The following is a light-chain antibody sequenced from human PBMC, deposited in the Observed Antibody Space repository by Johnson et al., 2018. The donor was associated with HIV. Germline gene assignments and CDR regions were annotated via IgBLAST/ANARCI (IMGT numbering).Light chain of an antibody. J-gene: IGLJ1*01. V-gene: IGLV1-51*02. CDR2: ENN. Sequence: QSVLTQPPSVSAAPGQKVTISCSGSSSNIGNNYVSWYQQLPGTAPKLLIYENNKRPSGIPDRFSGSKSGTSATLGITGLQTGDEADYYCGTWDSRLRAEVFGTGTKVTVL. CDR3: GTWDSRLRAEV. CDR1: SSNIGNNY.